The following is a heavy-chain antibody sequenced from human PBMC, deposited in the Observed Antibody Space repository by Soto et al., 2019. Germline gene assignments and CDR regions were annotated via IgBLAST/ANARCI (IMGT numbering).Heavy chain of an antibody. D-gene: IGHD2-2*01. CDR3: ASTYCSSTSCYAYYYYYGMDV. Sequence: SETLSLTCAVSGGSISSSNWWSWVRQPPGKGLEWIGEIYHSGSTNYNPSLKSRVTISVDKSKNQFSLKLSSVTAADTAVYYCASTYCSSTSCYAYYYYYGMDVWGQGTTVTVSS. V-gene: IGHV4-4*02. J-gene: IGHJ6*02. CDR1: GGSISSSNW. CDR2: IYHSGST.